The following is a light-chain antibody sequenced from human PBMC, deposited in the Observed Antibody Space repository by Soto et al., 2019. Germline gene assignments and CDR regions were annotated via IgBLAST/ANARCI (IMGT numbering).Light chain of an antibody. V-gene: IGLV2-8*01. CDR1: SSDVGGYNF. J-gene: IGLJ2*01. CDR2: EVS. Sequence: QSALTQPPSASGSPGQSVTISCTGTSSDVGGYNFVSWYQQHPGKAPKLMISEVSKRPSGVLERFSRSKSGNTASLTVSGLQAEDEADYYCISYAVNTDLVFGRGTKLPVL. CDR3: ISYAVNTDLV.